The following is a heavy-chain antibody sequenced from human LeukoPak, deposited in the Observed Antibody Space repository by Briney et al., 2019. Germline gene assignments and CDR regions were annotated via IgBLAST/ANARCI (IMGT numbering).Heavy chain of an antibody. J-gene: IGHJ4*02. CDR1: GASIRRYY. CDR2: MSYSECT. CDR3: ARARTGDYFDY. V-gene: IGHV4-59*13. D-gene: IGHD1-14*01. Sequence: SETLSLTCTVSGASIRRYYWIGIPDPPGKALEGISYMSYSECTIYNPPLKGLVTISIDTCKKHFSLKLSSVTAADTAVYHCARARTGDYFDYWGQGTLVTVSS.